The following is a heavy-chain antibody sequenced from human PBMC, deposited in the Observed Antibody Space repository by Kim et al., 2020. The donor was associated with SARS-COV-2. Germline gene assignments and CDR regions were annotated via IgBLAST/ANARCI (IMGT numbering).Heavy chain of an antibody. J-gene: IGHJ6*02. V-gene: IGHV4-4*02. CDR1: GGSISSSNW. CDR3: ARSGNRDYDFWSGAIFYYYYGMDV. CDR2: IYHSGST. Sequence: SETLSLTCAVSGGSISSSNWWSWVRQPPGKGLEWIGEIYHSGSTNYNPSLKSLVTISVDKSKNQFSLKLSSVTAADTAVYYCARSGNRDYDFWSGAIFYYYYGMDVWGQGTTVTVSS. D-gene: IGHD3-3*01.